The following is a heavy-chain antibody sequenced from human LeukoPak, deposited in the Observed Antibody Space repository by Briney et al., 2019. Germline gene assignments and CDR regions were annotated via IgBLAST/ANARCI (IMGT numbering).Heavy chain of an antibody. V-gene: IGHV1-2*02. CDR3: ARDLRLRGCSGGSCYFGY. Sequence: ASVKVSCKASGYTFTCYYMHWVRQAPGQGLEWMGWINPNSGGTNYAQKFQGRVTMTRDTSISTAYMELSRLRSDDTAVYYCARDLRLRGCSGGSCYFGYWGQGTLVTVSS. D-gene: IGHD2-15*01. J-gene: IGHJ4*02. CDR1: GYTFTCYY. CDR2: INPNSGGT.